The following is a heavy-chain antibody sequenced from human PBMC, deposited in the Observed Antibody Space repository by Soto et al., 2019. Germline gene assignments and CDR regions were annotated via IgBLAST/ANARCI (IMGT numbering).Heavy chain of an antibody. Sequence: GGSLRLSCAASGFTFSSYGMHWVRQAPGKGLEWVAVISYDGSNKYYADSVKGRFTISRDNSKNTLYLQMNSLRAEDTAVYYCAKDRSFVVPAAMDVWGKGTTVTVSS. CDR3: AKDRSFVVPAAMDV. D-gene: IGHD2-2*01. CDR1: GFTFSSYG. J-gene: IGHJ6*04. V-gene: IGHV3-30*18. CDR2: ISYDGSNK.